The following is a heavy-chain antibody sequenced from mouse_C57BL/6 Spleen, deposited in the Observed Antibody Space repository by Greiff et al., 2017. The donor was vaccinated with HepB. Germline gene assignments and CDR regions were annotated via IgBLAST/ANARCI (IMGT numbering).Heavy chain of an antibody. CDR1: GYTFTDYY. CDR3: ARSIYYGYDEGYFDY. CDR2: INPNNGGT. D-gene: IGHD2-2*01. V-gene: IGHV1-26*01. J-gene: IGHJ2*01. Sequence: VQLQQSGPELVKPGASVKISCKASGYTFTDYYMNWVKQSHGKSLEWIGDINPNNGGTSYNQKFKGKATLTVDKSSSTAYMELRSLTSEDSAVYYCARSIYYGYDEGYFDYWGQGTTLTVSS.